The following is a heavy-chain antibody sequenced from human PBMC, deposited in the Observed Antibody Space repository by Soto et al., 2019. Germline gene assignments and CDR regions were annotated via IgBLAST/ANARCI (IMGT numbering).Heavy chain of an antibody. D-gene: IGHD2-15*01. CDR1: GGSFSGYY. V-gene: IGHV4-34*01. Sequence: SETLSLTCAVYGGSFSGYYWSWIRQPPGKGLEWIGEINHSGSTNYNPSLKSRVTISVDTSKNQFSLKLSSVTAADTAVYYCARGIVVVIRAFDIWGQGTMVTVSS. J-gene: IGHJ3*02. CDR3: ARGIVVVIRAFDI. CDR2: INHSGST.